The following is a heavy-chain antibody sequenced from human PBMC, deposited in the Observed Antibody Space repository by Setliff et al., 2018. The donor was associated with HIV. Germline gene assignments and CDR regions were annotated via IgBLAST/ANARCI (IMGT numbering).Heavy chain of an antibody. Sequence: SETLSLTCAVYGGSFSGYYWSWIRQPPGKGLEWIGEIIHTGSTNYNPSLKSRVTISVDTSKNQFSLRLSSVTAADTAVYYCARGRSCSSSSCYLVYYYYYGMDVWGHGSMVTVSS. CDR1: GGSFSGYY. CDR3: ARGRSCSSSSCYLVYYYYYGMDV. V-gene: IGHV4-34*01. J-gene: IGHJ6*02. D-gene: IGHD2-2*01. CDR2: IIHTGST.